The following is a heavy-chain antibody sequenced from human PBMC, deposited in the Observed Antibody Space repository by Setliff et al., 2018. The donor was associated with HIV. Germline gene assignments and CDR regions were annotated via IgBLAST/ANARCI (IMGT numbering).Heavy chain of an antibody. J-gene: IGHJ4*02. CDR1: GFKFSDYW. CDR3: AAAGKA. V-gene: IGHV3-7*03. CDR2: VNGDGSKQ. Sequence: PGGSLRLSCAASGFKFSDYWMTWVRQAPGKGLEWVANVNGDGSKQYYGASVRGRFTVSRDNAKESLYLQMSSLRAEDTAVYYCAAAGKAWGQGTLVTVSS. D-gene: IGHD6-13*01.